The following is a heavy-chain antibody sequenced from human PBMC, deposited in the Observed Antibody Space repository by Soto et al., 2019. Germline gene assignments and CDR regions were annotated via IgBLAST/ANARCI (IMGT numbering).Heavy chain of an antibody. CDR2: IYFSRSP. CDR3: ARPLRISDRGGYDH. Sequence: QVQLQESGPGLVKPSQTLSLTCTVSGGSISSAGYYWSWIRQHPGKGLEWIGNIYFSRSPYDHPSLHGRVTISAHTRTNPCAPQLPCVTSADTAIHYRARPLRISDRGGYDHWGQGTPVNVSA. V-gene: IGHV4-31*03. J-gene: IGHJ4*02. D-gene: IGHD3-22*01. CDR1: GGSISSAGYY.